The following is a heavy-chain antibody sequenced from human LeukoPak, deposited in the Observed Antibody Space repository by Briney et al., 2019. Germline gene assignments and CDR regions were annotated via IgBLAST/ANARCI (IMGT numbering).Heavy chain of an antibody. J-gene: IGHJ4*02. V-gene: IGHV1-18*01. CDR1: GYTFTSYG. CDR3: ARPKKKFDY. Sequence: ASVKVSCKASGYTFTSYGISWVRQAPGQGLEWMGWISAYNGNTNYAQKFQGRVTMTRDRSTSTVYMELSSLRSEDTAVYYCARPKKKFDYWGQGTLVTVSS. CDR2: ISAYNGNT.